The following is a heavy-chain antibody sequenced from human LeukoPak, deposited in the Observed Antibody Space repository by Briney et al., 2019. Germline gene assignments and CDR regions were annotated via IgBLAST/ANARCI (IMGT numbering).Heavy chain of an antibody. Sequence: PSETLSLTCTVSGGSISSYYWSWIRQPPGKGLEWIGYIYTSGSINYNPSLKSRVTISVDTSKNQFSLKLSSVTAADTAVYYCARHGPNRYYYGSGSQTYFDYWGQGTLVTVSS. CDR2: IYTSGSI. J-gene: IGHJ4*02. CDR3: ARHGPNRYYYGSGSQTYFDY. D-gene: IGHD3-10*01. CDR1: GGSISSYY. V-gene: IGHV4-4*09.